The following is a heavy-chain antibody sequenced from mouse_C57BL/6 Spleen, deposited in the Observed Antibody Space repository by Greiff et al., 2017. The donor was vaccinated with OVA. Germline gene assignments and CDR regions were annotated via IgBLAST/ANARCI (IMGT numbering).Heavy chain of an antibody. Sequence: QVQLQQPGAELVKPGASVKMSCKASGYTFTSYWITWVKQRPGQGLEWIGTIYPGSGSTNYNEKFKSKATLTVDTSSSTAYMQLSSLTSEDSAVYYCARRYSNYQYYFDYWGKGTTLTVSS. D-gene: IGHD2-5*01. J-gene: IGHJ2*01. CDR2: IYPGSGST. CDR1: GYTFTSYW. V-gene: IGHV1-55*01. CDR3: ARRYSNYQYYFDY.